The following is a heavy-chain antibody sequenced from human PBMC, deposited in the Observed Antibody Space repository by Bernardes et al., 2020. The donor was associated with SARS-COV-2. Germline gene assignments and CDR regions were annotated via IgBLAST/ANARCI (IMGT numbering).Heavy chain of an antibody. CDR1: GYTFTSYA. V-gene: IGHV1-3*01. J-gene: IGHJ4*02. Sequence: AAGKVSCKASGYTFTSYAMHWVRQAPGQRLEWMGWINAGNGNTKYSQKFQGRVTITRDTSASTAYMELSSLRSEDTAVYYCARGEGYHTFDYWGQGNLGTVSS. D-gene: IGHD3-16*01. CDR2: INAGNGNT. CDR3: ARGEGYHTFDY.